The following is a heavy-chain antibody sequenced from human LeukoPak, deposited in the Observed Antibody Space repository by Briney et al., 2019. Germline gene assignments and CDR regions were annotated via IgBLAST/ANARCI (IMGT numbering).Heavy chain of an antibody. Sequence: PGGSLRLSCAASGFTFSSYAMSWVRQAPGKGLEWVSAISGSGGSTYYADSVKGRFTISRDNSKNTLYLQMNSLRAEDTAVYYCARGGDYDYVLLFDYWGQGTLVTVSS. CDR3: ARGGDYDYVLLFDY. V-gene: IGHV3-23*01. CDR2: ISGSGGST. J-gene: IGHJ4*02. CDR1: GFTFSSYA. D-gene: IGHD2/OR15-2a*01.